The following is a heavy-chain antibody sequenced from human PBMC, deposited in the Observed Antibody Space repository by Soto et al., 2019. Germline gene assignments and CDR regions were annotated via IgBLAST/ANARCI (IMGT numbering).Heavy chain of an antibody. D-gene: IGHD6-19*01. CDR3: AREAIPRSGWYGLAYYYTDV. CDR2: ISAYNGNT. V-gene: IGHV1-18*01. CDR1: GYTFTSYG. J-gene: IGHJ6*03. Sequence: QVQLVQSGAEVKKPGASVKVSCKASGYTFTSYGISWVRQAPGQGLEWMGWISAYNGNTNYAQKLQGRVTMTTDTSTSTAYMELRSLRSDDTAVYYCAREAIPRSGWYGLAYYYTDVWGKGTTVTVSS.